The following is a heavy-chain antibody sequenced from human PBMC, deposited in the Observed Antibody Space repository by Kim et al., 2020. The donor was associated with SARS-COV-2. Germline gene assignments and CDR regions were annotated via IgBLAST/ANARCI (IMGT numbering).Heavy chain of an antibody. J-gene: IGHJ6*02. CDR3: ATVFGNHIVATIRDPYYYYYYGMDV. Sequence: ASVKVSCKVSGYTLTELSMHWVRQAPGKGLEWMGGFDPEDGETIYAQKFQGRVTMTEDTSTDTAYMELSSLRSEDTAVYYCATVFGNHIVATIRDPYYYYYYGMDVWGQGTTVTVSS. CDR1: GYTLTELS. D-gene: IGHD5-12*01. CDR2: FDPEDGET. V-gene: IGHV1-24*01.